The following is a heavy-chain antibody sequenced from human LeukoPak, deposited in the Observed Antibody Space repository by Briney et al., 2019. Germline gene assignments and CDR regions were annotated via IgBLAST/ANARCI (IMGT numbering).Heavy chain of an antibody. CDR1: GFTFSSYA. J-gene: IGHJ6*03. D-gene: IGHD6-19*01. Sequence: GGSLRLSCAASGFTFSSYAMHWVRQAPGKGLEWVAVISYDGSNKYYADSVKGRFTISRDNSKNTLYLQMNSLRAEDTAVYYCARDLNESSGYYYYYMDVWGKGTTVTVSS. CDR3: ARDLNESSGYYYYYMDV. CDR2: ISYDGSNK. V-gene: IGHV3-30*04.